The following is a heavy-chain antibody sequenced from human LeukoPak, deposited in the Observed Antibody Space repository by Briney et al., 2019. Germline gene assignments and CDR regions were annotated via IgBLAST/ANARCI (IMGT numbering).Heavy chain of an antibody. Sequence: PGGSLRLSCAASGFTFSRDAMSWVRQAPGKGLEWVSAISSSSDTHLYADSVKGRFTISRDNSKDTVYLQMNSLRAEDTAVYYCARSRGSSGSYPFDYWGQGTLVTVSS. CDR1: GFTFSRDA. V-gene: IGHV3-23*01. CDR3: ARSRGSSGSYPFDY. D-gene: IGHD1-26*01. CDR2: ISSSSDTH. J-gene: IGHJ4*02.